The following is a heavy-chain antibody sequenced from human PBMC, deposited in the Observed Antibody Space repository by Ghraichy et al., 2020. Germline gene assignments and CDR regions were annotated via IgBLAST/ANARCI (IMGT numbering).Heavy chain of an antibody. CDR3: AKEWGGRYCSSTSCPELPKEYGMDV. Sequence: GGSLRLSCAASGFTFSSYGMHWVRQAPGKGLEWVALISYDGSNKYYADSVKGRFTISRDNSKNTLYLQMNSLRAEDTAVYYCAKEWGGRYCSSTSCPELPKEYGMDVWGHGTTVTGSS. V-gene: IGHV3-30*18. J-gene: IGHJ6*02. CDR2: ISYDGSNK. D-gene: IGHD2-2*01. CDR1: GFTFSSYG.